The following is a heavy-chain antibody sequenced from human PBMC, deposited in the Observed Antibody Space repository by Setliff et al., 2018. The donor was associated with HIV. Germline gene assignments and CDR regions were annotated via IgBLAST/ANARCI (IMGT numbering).Heavy chain of an antibody. D-gene: IGHD4-17*01. CDR2: IWYDGSDK. Sequence: PGESLKISCATSGFTFSNYGMHWVRQAPGKGLEWVALIWYDGSDKYYLDSVKGRFTISRDNSKNTLYLQMNNLRPEDTAVYYCAKDFQWSTVNTPLNYQYGMDVWGQGTTVTVSS. J-gene: IGHJ6*02. CDR3: AKDFQWSTVNTPLNYQYGMDV. V-gene: IGHV3-33*03. CDR1: GFTFSNYG.